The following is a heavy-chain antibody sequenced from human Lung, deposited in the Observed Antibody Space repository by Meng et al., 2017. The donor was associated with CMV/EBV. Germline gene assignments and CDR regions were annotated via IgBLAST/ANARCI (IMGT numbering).Heavy chain of an antibody. CDR1: GLTVSNNY. V-gene: IGHV3-66*02. CDR3: ARDMYWDQSYHGMDV. D-gene: IGHD1-26*01. Sequence: SCAASGLTVSNNYLTWVRQAPGKGLEWVSVFYSGGSTYYADSVKGRFTVSGDNSKNTLHLQMNSLRVEDTGIYYWARDMYWDQSYHGMDVWGRGXTVTVSS. J-gene: IGHJ6*02. CDR2: FYSGGST.